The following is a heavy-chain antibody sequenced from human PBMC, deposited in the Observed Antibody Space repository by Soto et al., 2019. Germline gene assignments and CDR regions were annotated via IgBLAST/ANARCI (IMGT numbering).Heavy chain of an antibody. CDR1: VYTFTCYY. V-gene: IGHV1-2*02. D-gene: IGHD3-22*01. J-gene: IGHJ5*02. CDR3: ARDYPPDYYDSSGYYFGGWFDL. CDR2: INPNSGGT. Sequence: VXSVKVSCKASVYTFTCYYMHWVRQAPGQGLEWMGWINPNSGGTNYAQKFQGRVTMTRDTSISTAYMELSRLRFDDTAVYYCARDYPPDYYDSSGYYFGGWFDLWGQGTLVTVSS.